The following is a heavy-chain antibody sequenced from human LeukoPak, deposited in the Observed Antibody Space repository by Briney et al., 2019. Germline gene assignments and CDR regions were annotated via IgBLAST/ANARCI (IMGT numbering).Heavy chain of an antibody. D-gene: IGHD6-6*01. V-gene: IGHV4-34*01. J-gene: IGHJ4*02. CDR2: INHSGST. Sequence: SETLSLTCTVSGGSISSYYWSWIRQPPGKGLEWIGEINHSGSTNYNPSLKSRVTISVDTSKNQFSLKLSSVTAADTAVYYCAREARGYSSSYRYFDYWGQGTLVTVSS. CDR3: AREARGYSSSYRYFDY. CDR1: GGSISSYY.